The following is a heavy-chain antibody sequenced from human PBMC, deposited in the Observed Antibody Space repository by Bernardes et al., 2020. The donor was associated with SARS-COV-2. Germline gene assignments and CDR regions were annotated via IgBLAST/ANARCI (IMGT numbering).Heavy chain of an antibody. D-gene: IGHD6-19*01. CDR2: IRSSGFT. CDR1: GFTFSRYS. CDR3: ARDGWSDPALYYFDY. Sequence: GGSLRLSCVASGFTFSRYSMNWVRQAPGKGLEWVSQIRSSGFTYYTESVKGRFTISRDNDKNSVYLQMNSLRAEDTAEYYCARDGWSDPALYYFDYWGQGTLVTVSS. V-gene: IGHV3-21*05. J-gene: IGHJ4*02.